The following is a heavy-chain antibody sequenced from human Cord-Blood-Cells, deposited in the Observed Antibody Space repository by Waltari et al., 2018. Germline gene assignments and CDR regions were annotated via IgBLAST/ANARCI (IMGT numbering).Heavy chain of an antibody. CDR2: INHSGST. D-gene: IGHD6-13*01. CDR3: ARYSSSWYYFDY. Sequence: QVQLQQWGAGLLKPSETLSLTCAVYGGSFSGYYCSWIRQPPGKGLEWIGEINHSGSTNYNPSLKSRVTISVDTSKNQFSLKLSSVTAADTAVYYCARYSSSWYYFDYWGQGTLVTVSS. CDR1: GGSFSGYY. J-gene: IGHJ4*02. V-gene: IGHV4-34*01.